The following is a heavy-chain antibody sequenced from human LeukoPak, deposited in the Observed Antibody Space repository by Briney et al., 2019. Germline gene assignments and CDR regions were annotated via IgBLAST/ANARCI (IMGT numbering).Heavy chain of an antibody. V-gene: IGHV1-24*01. D-gene: IGHD2-15*01. CDR1: GYTLIELS. CDR2: FHPEDGET. J-gene: IGHJ3*01. CDR3: AVEGFEIVATTAAFDF. Sequence: GASVKVSCKVSGYTLIELSMHWVRQAPGKRLEWMGGFHPEDGETIYAQKFQGGVTMTEDTSTDTAYMELSSLRFEDMAVYYCAVEGFEIVATTAAFDFWGQGTMVTVSS.